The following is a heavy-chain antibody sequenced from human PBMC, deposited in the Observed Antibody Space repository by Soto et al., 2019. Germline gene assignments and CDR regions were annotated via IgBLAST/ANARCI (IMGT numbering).Heavy chain of an antibody. D-gene: IGHD6-19*01. CDR3: GSAGIAVAGTGDFQH. V-gene: IGHV1-24*01. CDR1: GYTLTELS. CDR2: FDPEDGET. J-gene: IGHJ1*01. Sequence: ASVKVSCKVSGYTLTELSMHWVRQAPGKGLEWMGGFDPEDGETIYAQKFQGRVTMTGDTSTDTAYMELSSLRSEDTAVYYWGSAGIAVAGTGDFQHWGQGARVTVAS.